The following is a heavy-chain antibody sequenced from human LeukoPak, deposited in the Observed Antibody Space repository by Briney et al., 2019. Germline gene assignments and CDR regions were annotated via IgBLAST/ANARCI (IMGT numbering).Heavy chain of an antibody. CDR2: INHSGST. J-gene: IGHJ5*02. CDR1: GGSISSGSYY. D-gene: IGHD1-14*01. Sequence: PSETLSLTCTVSGGSISSGSYYWSWIRQPPGKGLEWIGEINHSGSTNYNPSLKSRVTISVDTSKNQFSLKLSSVTAADTAVYYCARQTWRSRTFDPWGQGTLVTVSS. V-gene: IGHV4-39*01. CDR3: ARQTWRSRTFDP.